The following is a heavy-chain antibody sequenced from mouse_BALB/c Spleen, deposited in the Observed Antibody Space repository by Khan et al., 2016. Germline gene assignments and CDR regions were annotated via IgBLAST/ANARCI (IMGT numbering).Heavy chain of an antibody. CDR2: ISYDGSN. V-gene: IGHV3-6*02. CDR3: AGDSCYVDY. J-gene: IGHJ2*01. CDR1: GYSITSGYY. Sequence: EVQLQEPGPGLVKPSQSLSLTCSVTGYSITSGYYWNWIRQFPGNKLEWMGYISYDGSNNYNPSLKNRISITRDTPKNQCVLELNSVTTEDTATYYCAGDSCYVDYWGHGTTRTVSS.